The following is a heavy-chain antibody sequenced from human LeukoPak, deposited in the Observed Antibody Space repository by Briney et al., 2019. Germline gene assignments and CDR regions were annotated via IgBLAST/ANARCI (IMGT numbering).Heavy chain of an antibody. CDR3: AKGEPYYYYMDV. J-gene: IGHJ6*03. D-gene: IGHD1-14*01. CDR2: ISSSSSTI. Sequence: GGSLRLSCAASGFTFSSYSMNWVRQAPGKGLEWVSYISSSSSTIYYADSVKGRFTISRDNAKNSLYLQMNSLRAEDTAVYYCAKGEPYYYYMDVWGKGTTVTVSS. CDR1: GFTFSSYS. V-gene: IGHV3-48*04.